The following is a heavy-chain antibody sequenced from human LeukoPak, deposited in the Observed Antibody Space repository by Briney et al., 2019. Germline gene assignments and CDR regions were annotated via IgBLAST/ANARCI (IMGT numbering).Heavy chain of an antibody. Sequence: SETLSLTCTVSGSSISNYYWGWIRQAPGKGLEWIGSIYYSGNTYYNSSLKSRVTISLDTSKNQVSLILTSVTAADTAVYYCARVPSGDDFWSGYLPYFDYWGQGNLVTVSS. J-gene: IGHJ4*02. V-gene: IGHV4-39*07. CDR2: IYYSGNT. D-gene: IGHD3-3*01. CDR3: ARVPSGDDFWSGYLPYFDY. CDR1: GSSISNYY.